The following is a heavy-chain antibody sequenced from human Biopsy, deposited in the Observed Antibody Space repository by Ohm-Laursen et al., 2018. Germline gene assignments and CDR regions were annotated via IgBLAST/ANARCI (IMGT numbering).Heavy chain of an antibody. V-gene: IGHV4-61*01. J-gene: IGHJ6*02. CDR3: ARDSGILNYGNFKYYHYYGMDV. D-gene: IGHD4-11*01. Sequence: SETLSLTCTVSGVSINGGRYYWSWIRQPPGKGLEWIGHIYYSVMTNYNPSLQSQVSISVDTSRNQVSLTLSSVTAADTAVYYCARDSGILNYGNFKYYHYYGMDVWGQGTKVTVSS. CDR2: IYYSVMT. CDR1: GVSINGGRYY.